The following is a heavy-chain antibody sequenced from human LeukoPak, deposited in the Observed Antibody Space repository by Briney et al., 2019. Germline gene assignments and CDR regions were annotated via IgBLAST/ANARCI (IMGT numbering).Heavy chain of an antibody. D-gene: IGHD1-26*01. Sequence: GASVKVSCKASGYTFTSYGISWVRQAPGQGLEWMGWISAYNGNTNYAQKLQGRVTITADESTSTAYMELSSLRSEDTAVYYCARGEEWELLRGAFDIWGQGTMVTVSS. V-gene: IGHV1-18*01. J-gene: IGHJ3*02. CDR1: GYTFTSYG. CDR3: ARGEEWELLRGAFDI. CDR2: ISAYNGNT.